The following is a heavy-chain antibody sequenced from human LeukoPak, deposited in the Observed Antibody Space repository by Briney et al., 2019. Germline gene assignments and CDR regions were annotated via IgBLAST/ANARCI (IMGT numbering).Heavy chain of an antibody. CDR2: INPNSGGT. CDR1: GYTFTGYY. D-gene: IGHD3-3*01. Sequence: ASVKVSCKASGYTFTGYYMHWVRQAPGQGLEWMGWINPNSGGTNYAQKFQGRVTMTRDTSISTAYMELSRLRSDDTAVYYCARRGRFLEWLAARTDYYYGMDVWGQGTTVTVSS. J-gene: IGHJ6*02. V-gene: IGHV1-2*02. CDR3: ARRGRFLEWLAARTDYYYGMDV.